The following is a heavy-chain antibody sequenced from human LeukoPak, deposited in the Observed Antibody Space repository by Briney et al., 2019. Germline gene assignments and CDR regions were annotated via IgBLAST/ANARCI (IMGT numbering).Heavy chain of an antibody. Sequence: SETLSLTCTVSGGSISSSRYYWGWIRQPPGKGLEWIGSVYYSGNTYYNPSLKSRVTISVDTSKNQFSLNLSSVTAADTAVYYCAGMMYYDGSGSYYNPTYYSDYWGQGTLVTVSS. CDR1: GGSISSSRYY. CDR2: VYYSGNT. CDR3: AGMMYYDGSGSYYNPTYYSDY. V-gene: IGHV4-39*01. J-gene: IGHJ4*02. D-gene: IGHD3-10*01.